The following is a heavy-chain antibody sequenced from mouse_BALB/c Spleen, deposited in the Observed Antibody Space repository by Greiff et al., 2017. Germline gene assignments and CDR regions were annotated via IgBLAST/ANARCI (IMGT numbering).Heavy chain of an antibody. J-gene: IGHJ4*01. V-gene: IGHV7-3*02. CDR3: ARAYDYDGGYYYAMDY. Sequence: EVQGVESGGGLVQPGGSLRLSCATSGFTFTDYYMSWVRQPPGKALEWLGFIRNKANGYTTEYSASVKGRFTISRDNSQSILYLQMNTLRAEDSATYYCARAYDYDGGYYYAMDYWGQGTSVTVSA. CDR2: IRNKANGYTT. CDR1: GFTFTDYY. D-gene: IGHD2-4*01.